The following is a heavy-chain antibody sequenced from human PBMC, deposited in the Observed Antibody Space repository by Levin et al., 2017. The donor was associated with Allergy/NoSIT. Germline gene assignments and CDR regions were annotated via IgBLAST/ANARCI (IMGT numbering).Heavy chain of an antibody. CDR3: ARGKEARWFDP. CDR1: GGSIGSSY. CDR2: MYSSGNT. Sequence: SQTLSLTCTVSGGSIGSSYWSWIRQSAGKGLEWIGRMYSSGNTNYNPSLKSRVTMSLDTSKNQFSLTLTSVTAADTAVYYCARGKEARWFDPWGQGTRVIVSS. V-gene: IGHV4-4*07. J-gene: IGHJ5*02.